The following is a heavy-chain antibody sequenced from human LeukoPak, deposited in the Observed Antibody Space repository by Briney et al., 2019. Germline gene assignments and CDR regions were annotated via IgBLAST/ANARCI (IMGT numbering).Heavy chain of an antibody. CDR2: IIPIFGTA. CDR3: TRNVDSGLDY. Sequence: ASVKVSFKASGGTFSSYAISWVRQAPGQGLEWMGRIIPIFGTANYAQKFQGRVTMTRVTSTSTVYMELSSLRSDDTAVYYCTRNVDSGLDYWGQGTLVTVSS. V-gene: IGHV1-69*05. CDR1: GGTFSSYA. D-gene: IGHD3-10*01. J-gene: IGHJ4*02.